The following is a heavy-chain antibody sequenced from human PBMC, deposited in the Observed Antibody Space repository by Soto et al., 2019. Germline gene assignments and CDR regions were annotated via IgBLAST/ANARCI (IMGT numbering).Heavy chain of an antibody. CDR3: ARAYEGEYFDY. Sequence: QVQLVESGGGVVQPGRSLRLSCAASGFTFSSYAMHWVRQAPGKGLEWVAVISYDGSNKYYADSVKGRFTISRDNSKNMLHLQMNSLRAEDTAVYYSARAYEGEYFDYWGQGTLVTVSS. D-gene: IGHD3-16*01. CDR2: ISYDGSNK. CDR1: GFTFSSYA. V-gene: IGHV3-30-3*01. J-gene: IGHJ4*02.